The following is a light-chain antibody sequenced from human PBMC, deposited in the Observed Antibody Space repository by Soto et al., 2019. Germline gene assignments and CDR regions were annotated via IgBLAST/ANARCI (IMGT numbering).Light chain of an antibody. J-gene: IGLJ1*01. CDR3: TSFTSSTPLV. Sequence: QSALTQPASVSGSPGQSITISCTGTSSDVGGYNYVSWYQQHPGKAPKLMIYDVSNRPSGVSNRFSGSKSGNTASLTISGLQAEDDADYYCTSFTSSTPLVFGPGTKVPVL. CDR1: SSDVGGYNY. CDR2: DVS. V-gene: IGLV2-14*01.